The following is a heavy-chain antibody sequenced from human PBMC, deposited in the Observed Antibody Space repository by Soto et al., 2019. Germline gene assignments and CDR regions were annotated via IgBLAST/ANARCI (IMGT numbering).Heavy chain of an antibody. CDR2: IYYSGST. D-gene: IGHD3-3*01. CDR3: ARLAIFGVVITVRNY. CDR1: GGSISSSSYC. J-gene: IGHJ4*02. V-gene: IGHV4-39*01. Sequence: PSETLSLTWTVSGGSISSSSYCWGWIRQPPGKGLEWIGSIYYSGSTYYNPSLKSRVTISVDTSKNQFSLKLSSVTAADTAVYYCARLAIFGVVITVRNYWGQGTLVTVSS.